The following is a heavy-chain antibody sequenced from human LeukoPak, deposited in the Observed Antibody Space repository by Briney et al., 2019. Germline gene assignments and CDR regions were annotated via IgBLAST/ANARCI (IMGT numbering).Heavy chain of an antibody. J-gene: IGHJ4*02. Sequence: GPLRLSCAASGFTFSSYGMHWVRQAPGKGLEWVAAIWYDGSNKYYADSVKGRFTISRDNSKNTLYLQMNSLRAEDTAVYYCARDLNDSSGYYLGIFDYWGQGTLVTVSS. CDR2: IWYDGSNK. D-gene: IGHD3-22*01. CDR1: GFTFSSYG. V-gene: IGHV3-33*01. CDR3: ARDLNDSSGYYLGIFDY.